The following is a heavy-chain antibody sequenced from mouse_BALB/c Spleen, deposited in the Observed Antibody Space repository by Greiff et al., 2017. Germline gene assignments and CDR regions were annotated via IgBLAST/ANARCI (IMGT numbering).Heavy chain of an antibody. J-gene: IGHJ3*01. CDR1: GYTFTSYW. D-gene: IGHD2-1*01. Sequence: VKLQESGAELAKPGASVKMSCKASGYTFTSYWMHWVKQRPGQGLEWIGYINPSTGYTEYNQKFKDKATLTADKSSSTAYMQLSSLTSEDSAVYYCARVSLLGAWFAYWGQGTLVTVSA. CDR2: INPSTGYT. CDR3: ARVSLLGAWFAY. V-gene: IGHV1-7*01.